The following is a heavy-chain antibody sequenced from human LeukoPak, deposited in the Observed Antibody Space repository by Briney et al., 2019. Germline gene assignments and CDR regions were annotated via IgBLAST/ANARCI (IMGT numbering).Heavy chain of an antibody. J-gene: IGHJ4*02. D-gene: IGHD3-22*01. CDR2: IDPNSGGA. Sequence: ASVKVSCKASGYTFTGYYVHWVRQAPGQGLEWMGWIDPNSGGANYAQKFQGRVTMTRDTSISTAYMELSSLRSDDTAVYYCARAGKYYYDSSGYYWGQGTLVTVSS. V-gene: IGHV1-2*02. CDR3: ARAGKYYYDSSGYY. CDR1: GYTFTGYY.